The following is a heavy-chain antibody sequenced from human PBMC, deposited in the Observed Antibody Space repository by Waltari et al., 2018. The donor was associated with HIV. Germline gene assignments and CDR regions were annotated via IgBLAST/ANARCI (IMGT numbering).Heavy chain of an antibody. V-gene: IGHV3-30*18. CDR2: ISYDGSNK. J-gene: IGHJ4*02. Sequence: QVQLVESGGGVVQLGRSLRLPCAASGFTFRRYGMHWVRQAPGKGLEWVAVISYDGSNKYYADSVKGRFTISRDNSKNTLYLQMNSLRAEDTAVYYCAKDPYYYDSSGYADYFDYWGQGTLVTVSS. CDR1: GFTFRRYG. D-gene: IGHD3-22*01. CDR3: AKDPYYYDSSGYADYFDY.